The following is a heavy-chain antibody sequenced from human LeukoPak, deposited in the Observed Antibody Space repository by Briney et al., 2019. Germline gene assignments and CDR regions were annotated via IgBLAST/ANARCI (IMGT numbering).Heavy chain of an antibody. Sequence: ASVKVSCKTSGYTFTYYGLSWVRQAPGQGLEWVGWISGYNGVTLYAQEFQGRVTMTIDKSTTTGYMELRSLTSDDTAVYHCARYGGGDTWYAHFGMDVWGQGTTVIVSS. D-gene: IGHD2-21*02. J-gene: IGHJ6*02. CDR1: GYTFTYYG. CDR3: ARYGGGDTWYAHFGMDV. CDR2: ISGYNGVT. V-gene: IGHV1-18*01.